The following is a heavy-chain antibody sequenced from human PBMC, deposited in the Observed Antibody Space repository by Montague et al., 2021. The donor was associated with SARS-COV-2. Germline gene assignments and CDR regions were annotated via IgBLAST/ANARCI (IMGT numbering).Heavy chain of an antibody. V-gene: IGHV4-39*01. CDR2: IYYSGXA. D-gene: IGHD3-10*01. J-gene: IGHJ3*02. CDR1: GDSINNSRYY. CDR3: ARLESTRGVIIRGGFNI. Sequence: SETLSLTCSVSGDSINNSRYYWGWIRQPPGKGLEWIGTIYYSGXAXYXXXXKXRVTISVDTSKDQFSLKLNSVTATDTAVYYCARLESTRGVIIRGGFNIWGQGTKVTVSS.